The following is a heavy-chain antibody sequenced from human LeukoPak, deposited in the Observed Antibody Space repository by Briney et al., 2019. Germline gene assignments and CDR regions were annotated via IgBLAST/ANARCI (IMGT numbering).Heavy chain of an antibody. D-gene: IGHD2-2*01. V-gene: IGHV4-34*01. J-gene: IGHJ6*02. CDR1: GGSISGYY. Sequence: SEPLSLTCAFYGGSISGYYWSWIRQPPGKGLEWIGEINHSGSTNYNPSLKSRFTISVDTSKNHFSLKLSSVTAADTAVYYCARLGYCSSTSCSNYYYYGMDVWGQGTTVTVSS. CDR2: INHSGST. CDR3: ARLGYCSSTSCSNYYYYGMDV.